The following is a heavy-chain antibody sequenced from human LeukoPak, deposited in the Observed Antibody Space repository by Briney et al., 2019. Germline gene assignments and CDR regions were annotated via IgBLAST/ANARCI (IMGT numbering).Heavy chain of an antibody. Sequence: SGGSLRLSCAASGFTFSSYSMNWVRQAPGKGLEWVSSISSSSSYIYYADSVKGRFTISRDNAKNSLYLQMNSLRAEDTAVYYCARDKTSIAVAGIDYWGQGTLVTVSS. V-gene: IGHV3-21*01. D-gene: IGHD6-19*01. CDR2: ISSSSSYI. CDR1: GFTFSSYS. CDR3: ARDKTSIAVAGIDY. J-gene: IGHJ4*02.